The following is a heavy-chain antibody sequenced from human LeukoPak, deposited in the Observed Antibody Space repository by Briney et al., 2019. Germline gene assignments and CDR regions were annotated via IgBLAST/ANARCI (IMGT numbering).Heavy chain of an antibody. D-gene: IGHD6-13*01. CDR2: ISSSSSPI. CDR3: ARDHFSRNDY. CDR1: GFTFSIYS. V-gene: IGHV3-48*02. J-gene: IGHJ4*02. Sequence: SGGSLRLSCAASGFTFSIYSMTWVRQAPGRGLEWVSYISSSSSPIYYADSVKGRFTISRDNAKNSLYLQMNSLRDEDTAVYYCARDHFSRNDYWGQGTLSPSPQ.